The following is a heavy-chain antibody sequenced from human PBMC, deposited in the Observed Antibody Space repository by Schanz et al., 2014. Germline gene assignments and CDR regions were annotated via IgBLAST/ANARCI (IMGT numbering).Heavy chain of an antibody. CDR3: ASAPPPYSSSPYYWYYGMDV. V-gene: IGHV3-11*01. D-gene: IGHD6-6*01. Sequence: QVQLVESGGGLVKPGGSLRLSCAASGFTFSDYYMNWIRQAPGKGLEWVSYISNSGYTIYYADSVKGRFTISRDNAKNSRYLQMTSLTAGDTAVFYWASAPPPYSSSPYYWYYGMDVWGQGTTVTVSS. CDR1: GFTFSDYY. J-gene: IGHJ6*02. CDR2: ISNSGYTI.